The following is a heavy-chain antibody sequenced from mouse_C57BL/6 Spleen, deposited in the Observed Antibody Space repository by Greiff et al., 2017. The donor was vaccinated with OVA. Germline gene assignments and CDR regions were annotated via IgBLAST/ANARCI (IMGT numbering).Heavy chain of an antibody. V-gene: IGHV5-9-1*02. CDR1: GFTFSSYA. J-gene: IGHJ2*01. Sequence: EVKLMESGEGLVKPGGSLKLSCAASGFTFSSYAMSWVRQTPEKRLEWVAYISSGGDYIYYADTVKGRFTISRDNARNTLYLQMSSLKSEDTAMYYCTRYWNYFDYWGQGTTLTVSS. CDR2: ISSGGDYI. D-gene: IGHD2-12*01. CDR3: TRYWNYFDY.